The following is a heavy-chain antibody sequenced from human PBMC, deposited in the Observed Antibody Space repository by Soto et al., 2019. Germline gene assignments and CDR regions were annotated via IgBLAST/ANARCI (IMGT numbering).Heavy chain of an antibody. CDR3: EGESGENWSYEAY. Sequence: PSETLSLTCTVSGDTITSFSWNWIRQSAGKGLEWIGRISTTGNTHYNPSLESRVTMSLDTSKNRFSLKLTSVTAADTAVYYCEGESGENWSYEAYWGQGTLVTVSS. CDR1: GDTITSFS. CDR2: ISTTGNT. J-gene: IGHJ4*02. D-gene: IGHD1-7*01. V-gene: IGHV4-4*07.